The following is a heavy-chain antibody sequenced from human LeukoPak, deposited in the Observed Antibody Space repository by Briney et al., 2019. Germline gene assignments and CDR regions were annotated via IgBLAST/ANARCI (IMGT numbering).Heavy chain of an antibody. CDR1: GFTFSSYE. Sequence: GGSLRLSCAASGFTFSSYEMNWVHQAPGKGLEWVSYITSSGTTIYYADSVKGRFTISRDNAKNSLYLQMYSLRAEDTAVYYCAVRFRGYSYGYDYWGQGTLATVSS. J-gene: IGHJ4*02. CDR3: AVRFRGYSYGYDY. D-gene: IGHD5-18*01. V-gene: IGHV3-48*03. CDR2: ITSSGTTI.